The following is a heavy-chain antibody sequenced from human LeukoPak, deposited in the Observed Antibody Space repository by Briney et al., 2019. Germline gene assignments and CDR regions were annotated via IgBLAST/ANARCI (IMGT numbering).Heavy chain of an antibody. Sequence: GGSLRLSCAASGLSFSNYGMHWVRQAPGKGLECVALIMYDGYYKYYADSVKGRLTISRDDSKHTLYLQMNSLRAEDTAVYYCAKDLISMVRGSAMDVWGQGTTVTVSS. D-gene: IGHD3-10*01. J-gene: IGHJ6*02. CDR1: GLSFSNYG. CDR2: IMYDGYYK. CDR3: AKDLISMVRGSAMDV. V-gene: IGHV3-30*02.